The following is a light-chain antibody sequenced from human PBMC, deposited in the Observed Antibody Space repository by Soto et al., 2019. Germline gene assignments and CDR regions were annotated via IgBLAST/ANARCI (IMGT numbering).Light chain of an antibody. CDR2: DVT. CDR1: NNDIGGYNY. V-gene: IGLV2-8*01. Sequence: QSALTQPPSASASPGQSVTISCTGTNNDIGGYNYVSWYQHHPGKAPQLIIYDVTKRPSGVLDRFSGSKSGNTASLTVARLQTYDEAEYFCSSYAGSSNLVFGTGTKLTVL. J-gene: IGLJ1*01. CDR3: SSYAGSSNLV.